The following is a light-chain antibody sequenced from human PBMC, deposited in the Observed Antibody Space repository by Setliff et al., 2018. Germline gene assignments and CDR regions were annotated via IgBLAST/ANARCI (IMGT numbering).Light chain of an antibody. CDR2: EVS. CDR1: SSDVGGYNY. Sequence: QSALTQPASVSGSPGQSITISCTGTSSDVGGYNYVSWYQQHPGKAPKLMIYEVSDRPSGVSNRFSGSRSGNTASLNISGLQAEDEADYYCSSYSGSSTLVFGTGTKVTVL. CDR3: SSYSGSSTLV. V-gene: IGLV2-14*01. J-gene: IGLJ1*01.